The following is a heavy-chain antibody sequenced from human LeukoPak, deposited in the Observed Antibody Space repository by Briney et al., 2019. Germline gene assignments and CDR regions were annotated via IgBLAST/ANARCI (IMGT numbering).Heavy chain of an antibody. Sequence: ASVKVSCKASGYTFTTYAMNWVRQAPGQGLEWMGWINTNTGNPTYAQGFTGRFVFSLDTSVSTTYLQISSLRAEDTAVYYCARMLLRAGWEFDYWGQGTLVTVSS. CDR3: ARMLLRAGWEFDY. J-gene: IGHJ4*02. V-gene: IGHV7-4-1*02. CDR2: INTNTGNP. CDR1: GYTFTTYA. D-gene: IGHD2-21*01.